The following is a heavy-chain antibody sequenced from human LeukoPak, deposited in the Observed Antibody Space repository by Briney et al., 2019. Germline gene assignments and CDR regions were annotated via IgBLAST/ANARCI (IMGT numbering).Heavy chain of an antibody. V-gene: IGHV1-2*02. D-gene: IGHD3-3*01. CDR1: GYTFTGYY. Sequence: ASVKVSCKASGYTFTGYYMHWVRQAPGQGLEWMGWINPNSGGTNYAQKFQGRVTMTRDTSISTAYMELSRLRSDDTAVCYCARAGYYDFWSGYSTKNWFDPWGQGTLVTVSS. J-gene: IGHJ5*02. CDR2: INPNSGGT. CDR3: ARAGYYDFWSGYSTKNWFDP.